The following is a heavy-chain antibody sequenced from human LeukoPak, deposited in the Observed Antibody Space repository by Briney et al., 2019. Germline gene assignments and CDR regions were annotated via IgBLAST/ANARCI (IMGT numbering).Heavy chain of an antibody. CDR1: GFTFSSYA. CDR2: ISYDGSNK. D-gene: IGHD4-17*01. V-gene: IGHV3-30-3*02. J-gene: IGHJ4*02. Sequence: GGSLRLSCAASGFTFSSYAMHWVRQAPGKGLEWVAVISYDGSNKYYADSVKGRFTISRDNSKNTLYLQMNSLRAEDTAVYYCAKPDDYGVFYYFDYWGQGTLVTVSS. CDR3: AKPDDYGVFYYFDY.